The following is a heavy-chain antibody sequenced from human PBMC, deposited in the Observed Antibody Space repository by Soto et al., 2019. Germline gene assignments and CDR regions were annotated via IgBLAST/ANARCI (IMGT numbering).Heavy chain of an antibody. V-gene: IGHV7-4-1*01. CDR3: XXXXXXXXGDYVDY. J-gene: IGHJ4*02. Sequence: QVQLVQSGSELKKPGASVKVSCKTSGYTFTSYAMNWVRQAPGQGLEWXGWINTNTGNPTFAQGFTGRFVFSLDTXXXXXXXXXXXXXXXXXXXXXXXXXXXXXXGDYVDYWGQGTLVTVSS. CDR1: GYTFTSYA. D-gene: IGHD4-17*01. CDR2: INTNTGNP.